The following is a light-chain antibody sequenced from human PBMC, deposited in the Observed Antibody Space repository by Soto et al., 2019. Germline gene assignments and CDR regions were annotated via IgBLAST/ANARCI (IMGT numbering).Light chain of an antibody. CDR3: QQYNGYSRA. V-gene: IGKV1-5*01. J-gene: IGKJ1*01. CDR1: QSISHW. Sequence: DIQMTQSPSALSASVGDRVTITCRASQSISHWLAWYQQKPWRAPKLLIYGTSTLQSGVPSRFSGSGSGTEFTLTITSLQPDDFATYYCQQYNGYSRAFGQGTKVEVK. CDR2: GTS.